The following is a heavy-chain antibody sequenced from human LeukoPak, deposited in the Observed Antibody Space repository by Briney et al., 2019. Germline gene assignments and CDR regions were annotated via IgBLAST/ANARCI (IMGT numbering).Heavy chain of an antibody. CDR2: IRSDGSNK. J-gene: IGHJ5*02. V-gene: IGHV3-30*02. D-gene: IGHD4-11*01. CDR3: AKDAQIYSTYDWRWFDP. Sequence: GGSLRLSCAASGFTFSTYGMHWVRQAPGRGLEWVTFIRSDGSNKYYADSVKGRFTISRDNSKNTLYLQMNSLRAEDTAVYYCAKDAQIYSTYDWRWFDPWGQGTLVTVSS. CDR1: GFTFSTYG.